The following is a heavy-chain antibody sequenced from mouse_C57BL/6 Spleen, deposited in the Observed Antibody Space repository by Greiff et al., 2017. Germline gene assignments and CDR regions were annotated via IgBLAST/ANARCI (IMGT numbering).Heavy chain of an antibody. CDR3: ARTPYYYGSSYRYFDV. CDR1: GYAFSSSW. V-gene: IGHV1-82*01. D-gene: IGHD1-1*01. J-gene: IGHJ1*03. Sequence: QVQLQPSGPELVKPGASVKISCKASGYAFSSSWMNWVKQRPGKGLEWIGRIYPGDGDTNYTGKFKGKAKLTADKSSSTAYMQLSSLTSEDSAVYFCARTPYYYGSSYRYFDVWGTGTTVTVSS. CDR2: IYPGDGDT.